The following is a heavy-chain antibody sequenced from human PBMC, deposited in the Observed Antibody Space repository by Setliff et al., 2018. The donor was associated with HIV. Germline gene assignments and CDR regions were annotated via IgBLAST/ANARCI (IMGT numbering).Heavy chain of an antibody. CDR2: IYHSGNT. V-gene: IGHV4-39*01. J-gene: IGHJ4*02. CDR3: ARRRGQKATGWYYFDF. Sequence: PSETLSLTCSVSGGPITSNTYFWDWIRQAPGKGLGWIGSIYHSGNTYYNPSLKSRVSISVDTSKRQFSLKLTSVTAGDSALYYCARRRGQKATGWYYFDFWGQGALVTVSS. D-gene: IGHD6-19*01. CDR1: GGPITSNTYF.